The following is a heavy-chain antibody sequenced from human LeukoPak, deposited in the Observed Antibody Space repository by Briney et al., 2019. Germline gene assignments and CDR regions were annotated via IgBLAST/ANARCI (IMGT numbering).Heavy chain of an antibody. CDR3: ARLGTNYPFDY. D-gene: IGHD1-7*01. V-gene: IGHV4-34*01. CDR1: GGSFSGYY. J-gene: IGHJ4*02. Sequence: PSETLSLTCAVYGGSFSGYYWSWIRQPPGKGLEWIGSFYYSGSTYYNPSLKSRLTISVDTSKNLFYLKLSSVTAADTAVYYCARLGTNYPFDYWGQGTLVTVSS. CDR2: FYYSGST.